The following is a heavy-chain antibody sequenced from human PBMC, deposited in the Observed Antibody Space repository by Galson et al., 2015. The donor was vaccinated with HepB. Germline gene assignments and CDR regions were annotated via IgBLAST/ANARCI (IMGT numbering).Heavy chain of an antibody. CDR1: GGSFSGYY. CDR2: INHSGST. V-gene: IGHV4-34*01. Sequence: TLSLTCAVYGGSFSGYYWSWIRQPPGKGLEWIGEINHSGSTNYNPSLKSRVTISVDTSKNQFSLKLSSVTAADTAVYYCARGKRIVLMVYAKYYFDYWGQGTLVTVSS. CDR3: ARGKRIVLMVYAKYYFDY. D-gene: IGHD2-8*01. J-gene: IGHJ4*02.